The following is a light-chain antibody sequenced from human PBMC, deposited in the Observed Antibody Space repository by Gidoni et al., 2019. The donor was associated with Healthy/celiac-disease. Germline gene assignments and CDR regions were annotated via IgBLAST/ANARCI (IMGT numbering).Light chain of an antibody. Sequence: QAVLTQPSSLSASPGASASLTCTLRSGINVGTYRIYWYQKKPGSPPQYLLRYKSDSDKQQGSGVPSRFSGSKDASANAGIVLISGLQSEDEADYDCMIWHSSAWVFGGGTKLTVL. CDR1: SGINVGTYR. CDR2: YKSDSDK. V-gene: IGLV5-45*02. J-gene: IGLJ3*02. CDR3: MIWHSSAWV.